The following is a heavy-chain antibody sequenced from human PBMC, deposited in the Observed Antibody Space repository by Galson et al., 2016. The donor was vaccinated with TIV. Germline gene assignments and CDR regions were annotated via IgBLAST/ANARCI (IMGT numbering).Heavy chain of an antibody. CDR2: ISYDGSKQ. CDR3: VRERSSSRSCLDY. J-gene: IGHJ4*02. CDR1: GFTFSSYA. V-gene: IGHV3-30-3*01. Sequence: SLRLSCAASGFTFSSYALHWVRQAPGKGLEWVALISYDGSKQFYADSVKDRFTISRDNSKNTLYLKMNNVRPEDTALYYCVRERSSSRSCLDYWGKGSLVTVSS. D-gene: IGHD6-13*01.